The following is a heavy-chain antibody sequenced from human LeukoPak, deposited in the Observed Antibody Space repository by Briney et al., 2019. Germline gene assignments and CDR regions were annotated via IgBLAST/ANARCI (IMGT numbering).Heavy chain of an antibody. J-gene: IGHJ4*02. D-gene: IGHD3-10*01. Sequence: GGSLRLSCAASGFTFSSYAMSWVRQAPGKGLEWVLAISGSGGSTYYADSVKGRFTISRDNSKNTLYLQMNSLRAEDTAVYYCAKDQRSYDAYYFDYWGQGTLVTVSS. CDR3: AKDQRSYDAYYFDY. CDR2: ISGSGGST. V-gene: IGHV3-23*01. CDR1: GFTFSSYA.